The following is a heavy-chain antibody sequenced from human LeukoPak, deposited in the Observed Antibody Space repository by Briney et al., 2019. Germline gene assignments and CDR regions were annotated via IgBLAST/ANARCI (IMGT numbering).Heavy chain of an antibody. CDR1: GGSFSGYY. D-gene: IGHD6-19*01. CDR2: INHSGST. CDR3: ASAHRGLDTSTCFDY. V-gene: IGHV4-34*01. Sequence: SETLSLTCAVYGGSFSGYYWSWIRQPPGKGLEWIGEINHSGSTNYNPSLKSRVTISVDTSKNQFSLELSSVTATDTAVYYCASAHRGLDTSTCFDYWGQGTLVTVSS. J-gene: IGHJ4*02.